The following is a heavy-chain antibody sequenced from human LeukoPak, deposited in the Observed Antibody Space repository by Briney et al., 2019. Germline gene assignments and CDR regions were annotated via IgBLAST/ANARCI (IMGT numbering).Heavy chain of an antibody. D-gene: IGHD1-26*01. J-gene: IGHJ4*02. CDR1: GFTFSSYS. Sequence: GGSLRLSCAASGFTFSSYSMNWVRQAPGKGLEWVSHITASGTAMFYADSAKGRFTISRDNAKNSLYLQMNSLRDEDTAVYYCASSGSYRFDYWGQGTLVTVSS. V-gene: IGHV3-48*02. CDR3: ASSGSYRFDY. CDR2: ITASGTAM.